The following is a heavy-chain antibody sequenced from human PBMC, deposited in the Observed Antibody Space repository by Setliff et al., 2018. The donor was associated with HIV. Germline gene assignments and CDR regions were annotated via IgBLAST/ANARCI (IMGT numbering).Heavy chain of an antibody. J-gene: IGHJ4*02. CDR2: TIPMFGTA. CDR3: ASESACSSTSCPKVLDY. CDR1: GGTFGIYG. Sequence: SVKVSCKASGGTFGIYGISWVRQAPGQGLEWMGGTIPMFGTANYAQKFQGRVTITTDESTNTGYMELSSLRSEDTAVYYCASESACSSTSCPKVLDYWGQGTLVTVPQ. D-gene: IGHD2-2*01. V-gene: IGHV1-69*05.